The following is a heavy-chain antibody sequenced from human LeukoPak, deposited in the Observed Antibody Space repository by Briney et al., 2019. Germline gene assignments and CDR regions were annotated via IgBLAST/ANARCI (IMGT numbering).Heavy chain of an antibody. CDR2: ISVYNGNT. Sequence: GASVKVSCKAFGYTLTSYGISWVRQAPGQGLEWMGWISVYNGNTNYAQKFQGRVTMTTDTSTSTAYMELRSLRSDDMAVYYCARGLGREGYYFDYWGQGTLVTVSS. J-gene: IGHJ4*02. CDR1: GYTLTSYG. D-gene: IGHD1-26*01. CDR3: ARGLGREGYYFDY. V-gene: IGHV1-18*03.